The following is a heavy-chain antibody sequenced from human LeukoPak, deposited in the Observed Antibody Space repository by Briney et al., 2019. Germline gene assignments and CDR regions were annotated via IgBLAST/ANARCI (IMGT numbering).Heavy chain of an antibody. V-gene: IGHV1-8*03. CDR2: VNPNSDNT. CDR3: AKRSSSWYAGTGYNWFDP. D-gene: IGHD6-13*01. CDR1: GYTFTSYD. J-gene: IGHJ5*02. Sequence: GASVKVSCKASGYTFTSYDINWVRQATGQGLEWMGWVNPNSDNTGYAQKFQGRVTITRNTSISTAYMELSSLRSEDTAVYYCAKRSSSWYAGTGYNWFDPWGQGTLVTVSS.